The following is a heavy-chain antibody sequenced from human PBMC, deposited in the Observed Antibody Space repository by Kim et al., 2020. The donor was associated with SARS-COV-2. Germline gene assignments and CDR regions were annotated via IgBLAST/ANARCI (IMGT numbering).Heavy chain of an antibody. V-gene: IGHV3-74*01. Sequence: GGSLRLSCAASGVTLSNYWMHWVRQAPGKGLMWVSRISSDGNSVNYADSVTGRFTISRDSAKNTMYLQMDSLKDDDTAIYYCTGPVRKNWFDPWGQGALVTVSS. CDR3: TGPVRKNWFDP. J-gene: IGHJ5*02. CDR2: ISSDGNSV. CDR1: GVTLSNYW. D-gene: IGHD4-17*01.